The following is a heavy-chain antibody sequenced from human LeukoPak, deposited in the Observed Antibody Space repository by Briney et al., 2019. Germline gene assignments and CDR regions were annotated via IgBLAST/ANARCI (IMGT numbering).Heavy chain of an antibody. CDR2: IYYSGST. CDR1: GGSISSYY. J-gene: IGHJ4*02. V-gene: IGHV4-59*12. D-gene: IGHD6-13*01. CDR3: ARGGTSSSWGIDY. Sequence: SETLSLTCTASGGSISSYYWSWIRQPPGKGLEWIGYIYYSGSTNCNPSLKSRVTISVDTSKNQFSLKLSSVTAADTAVYYCARGGTSSSWGIDYWGQGTLVTVSS.